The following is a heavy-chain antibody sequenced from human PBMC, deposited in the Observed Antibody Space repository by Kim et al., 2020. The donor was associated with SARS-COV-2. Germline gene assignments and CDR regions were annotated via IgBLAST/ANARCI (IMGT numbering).Heavy chain of an antibody. CDR3: ARVAQGGSRQYFPDY. CDR2: IYPGDSDT. J-gene: IGHJ4*02. D-gene: IGHD3-16*01. V-gene: IGHV5-51*01. CDR1: GYSFTSYW. Sequence: GESLKISCKGSGYSFTSYWIGWVRQMPGKGLEWMGIIYPGDSDTRYSPSFQGQVTISADKSISTAYLQWSSLKASDTAMYYCARVAQGGSRQYFPDYWGQGTLVTVSS.